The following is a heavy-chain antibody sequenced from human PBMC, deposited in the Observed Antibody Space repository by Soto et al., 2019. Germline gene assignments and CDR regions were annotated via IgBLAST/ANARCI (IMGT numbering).Heavy chain of an antibody. CDR2: VYYTGTT. D-gene: IGHD3-22*01. J-gene: IGHJ5*02. CDR3: ARLGGYYQSLDT. Sequence: QVQLQESGPGLVKPSETLSLTCTVSGGSIDSYYWTWIRQPPGKGLEWVGYVYYTGTTTYSPSLKSRVTISVDTSMTQISLKLSSVPAADTAFYYCARLGGYYQSLDTWGQGTLVTVSS. V-gene: IGHV4-59*08. CDR1: GGSIDSYY.